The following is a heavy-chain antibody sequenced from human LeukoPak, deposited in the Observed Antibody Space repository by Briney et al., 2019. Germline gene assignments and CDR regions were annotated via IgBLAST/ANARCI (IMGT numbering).Heavy chain of an antibody. CDR3: TTGRRYQLYDY. CDR2: FAPEDGET. CDR1: GNTLTELS. Sequence: GASVKVSCKVFGNTLTELSMHWVRQAPGEGLESMGGFAPEDGETIYAQQFQGRLTMTEDTSTDTAYMELSRLTSEDTAVYYCTTGRRYQLYDYWGQGTLVTVSS. J-gene: IGHJ4*02. V-gene: IGHV1-24*01. D-gene: IGHD1-1*01.